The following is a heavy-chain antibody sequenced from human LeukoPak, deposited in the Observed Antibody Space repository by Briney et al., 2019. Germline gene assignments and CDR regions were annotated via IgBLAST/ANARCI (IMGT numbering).Heavy chain of an antibody. V-gene: IGHV3-48*02. Sequence: GGSLRLSCAASGFXFSSYSIIWVRQAPGKGLEWVSYISTGSSTVYYADSVKGRFTISRDNAKNSLYLQMNSLRDEDTAVYYCARDVERTGGTYYYGSGSPRGWGQGTLVAVSS. J-gene: IGHJ4*02. CDR1: GFXFSSYS. CDR2: ISTGSSTV. D-gene: IGHD3-10*01. CDR3: ARDVERTGGTYYYGSGSPRG.